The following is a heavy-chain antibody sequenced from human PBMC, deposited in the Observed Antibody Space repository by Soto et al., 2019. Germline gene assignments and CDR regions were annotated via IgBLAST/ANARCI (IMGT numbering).Heavy chain of an antibody. V-gene: IGHV4-39*07. Sequence: SETLSLTCTVSGDSISESDYYWGWIRQPPGKGLEWVGCAYYTETTSYSPSLKSRVTISVDTSRNQFSLKLSSVTAADTAVYYCARDQGSSSPFDYWGQGTLVTVSS. CDR3: ARDQGSSSPFDY. D-gene: IGHD6-6*01. J-gene: IGHJ4*02. CDR2: AYYTETT. CDR1: GDSISESDYY.